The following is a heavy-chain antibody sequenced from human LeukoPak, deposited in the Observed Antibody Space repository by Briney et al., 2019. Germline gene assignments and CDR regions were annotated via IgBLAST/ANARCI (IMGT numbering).Heavy chain of an antibody. CDR2: IWYDGSNK. V-gene: IGHV3-33*01. J-gene: IGHJ5*02. D-gene: IGHD1/OR15-1a*01. Sequence: GRSLRLSCAASGFTFSSYGMHWVRQAPGKGLEWVAVIWYDGSNKYYADSVKGRFTISRDNSKNTLYLQMNSLRAEDTAVYYCARGPLYNWNNVGFDPWGQGTLVTVSS. CDR3: ARGPLYNWNNVGFDP. CDR1: GFTFSSYG.